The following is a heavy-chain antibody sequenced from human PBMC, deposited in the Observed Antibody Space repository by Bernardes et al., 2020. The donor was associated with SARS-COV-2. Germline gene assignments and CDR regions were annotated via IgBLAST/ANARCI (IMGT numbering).Heavy chain of an antibody. J-gene: IGHJ4*02. D-gene: IGHD3-3*01. CDR1: GFTFSSYA. Sequence: GGSLRLSCEASGFTFSSYAMSWVRQAPGKGPEWVSSISGSVGTTFYADSVKGRFTISRDNSKNTLYLQMNSLRAGDTAVYYCAKFLAGSSPHRTGAVTYFDYWGQGTLVTVSS. CDR2: ISGSVGTT. V-gene: IGHV3-23*01. CDR3: AKFLAGSSPHRTGAVTYFDY.